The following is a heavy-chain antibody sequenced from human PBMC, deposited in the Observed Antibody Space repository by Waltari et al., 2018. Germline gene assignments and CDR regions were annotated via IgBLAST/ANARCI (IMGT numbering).Heavy chain of an antibody. CDR2: ISWDGGST. J-gene: IGHJ4*02. Sequence: EVQLVESGGGLVQPGGSLRLSCAASGFTFDDYAMPWVRQAPGKGLEWVSLISWDGGSTYYADSVKGRFTISRDNSKNSLYLQMNSLRAEDTALYYCARRASRTYYFDYWGQGTLVTVSS. V-gene: IGHV3-43D*04. CDR1: GFTFDDYA. CDR3: ARRASRTYYFDY.